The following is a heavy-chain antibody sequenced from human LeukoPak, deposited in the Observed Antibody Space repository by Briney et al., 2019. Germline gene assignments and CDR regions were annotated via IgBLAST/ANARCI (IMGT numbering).Heavy chain of an antibody. V-gene: IGHV4-59*01. CDR3: ARGIVGATPWFDP. Sequence: SETLSLTCTVSGGSISSYYWSWIRQPPGPGLEWIGYSYYSGSTNYNPTPKSRITISVDAPKNQFSLKLSSVTAADTAVYYCARGIVGATPWFDPWGQGTLVTVSS. J-gene: IGHJ5*02. CDR2: SYYSGST. CDR1: GGSISSYY. D-gene: IGHD1-26*01.